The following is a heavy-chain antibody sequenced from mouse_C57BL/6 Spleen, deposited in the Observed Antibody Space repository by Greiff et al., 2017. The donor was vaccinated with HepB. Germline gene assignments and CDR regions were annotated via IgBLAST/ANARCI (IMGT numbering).Heavy chain of an antibody. V-gene: IGHV1-15*01. D-gene: IGHD1-1*01. CDR2: IDPETGGT. J-gene: IGHJ3*01. Sequence: QVQLKESGAELVRPGASVTLSCKASGYTFTDYEMHWVKQTPVHGLEWIGAIDPETGGTAYNQKFKGKAILTADKSSSTAYMELRSLTSEDSAVYYCTAYYGSSYEGFAYWGQGTLVTVSA. CDR3: TAYYGSSYEGFAY. CDR1: GYTFTDYE.